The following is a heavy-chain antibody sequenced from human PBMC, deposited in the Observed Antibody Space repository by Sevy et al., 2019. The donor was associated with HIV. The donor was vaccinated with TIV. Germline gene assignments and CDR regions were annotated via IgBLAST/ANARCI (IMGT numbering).Heavy chain of an antibody. J-gene: IGHJ4*02. Sequence: GGSLRLSCSGSGFIFSDYYMSWIRQAPGRGLEWVSYISGSGITYYADSVEGRFTISRDNARNSMYLQMNSLRADDTAVYYCARAPLLCIAGEGARGGYWGQGTLVTVSS. D-gene: IGHD2-8*01. CDR1: GFIFSDYY. V-gene: IGHV3-11*01. CDR3: ARAPLLCIAGEGARGGY. CDR2: ISGSGIT.